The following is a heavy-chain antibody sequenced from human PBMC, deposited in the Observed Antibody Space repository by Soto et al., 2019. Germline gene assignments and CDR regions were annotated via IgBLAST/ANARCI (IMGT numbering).Heavy chain of an antibody. Sequence: EVQLVESGGGLAQPGGSLRLSCVASGFSFSDYEMNWVRQAPGKGLEWVAYISSGGSTTHYADSVRGRFTVSRDNARKSLYLQMNTLSVGDTALYYCARDRAAGGYWGQRTLVTVSS. D-gene: IGHD6-13*01. V-gene: IGHV3-48*03. CDR1: GFSFSDYE. CDR2: ISSGGSTT. J-gene: IGHJ4*02. CDR3: ARDRAAGGY.